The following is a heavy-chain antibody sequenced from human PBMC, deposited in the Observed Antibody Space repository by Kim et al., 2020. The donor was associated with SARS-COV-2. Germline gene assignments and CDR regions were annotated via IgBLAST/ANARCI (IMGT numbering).Heavy chain of an antibody. J-gene: IGHJ4*02. D-gene: IGHD3-22*01. CDR3: ARDHLRYDSSEGPFDY. Sequence: VKGRFTISRDNSKNTLYLQMNSLRAEDTAVYYCARDHLRYDSSEGPFDYWGQGTLVTVSS. V-gene: IGHV3-30*07.